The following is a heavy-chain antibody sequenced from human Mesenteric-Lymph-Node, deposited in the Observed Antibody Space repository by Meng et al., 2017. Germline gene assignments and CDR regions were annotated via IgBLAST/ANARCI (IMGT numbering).Heavy chain of an antibody. CDR1: GASISSDY. CDR3: AREALVAGSFGWFDP. Sequence: SETLSLTCTVSGASISSDYWSWLRQSPGKGLEWIGWVSYSGRTNSNPSLKSRVTVSMDRSKSQFSLKLNSVTAADTAVYYCAREALVAGSFGWFDPWGQGSLVTVSS. V-gene: IGHV4-59*01. J-gene: IGHJ5*02. D-gene: IGHD6-19*01. CDR2: VSYSGRT.